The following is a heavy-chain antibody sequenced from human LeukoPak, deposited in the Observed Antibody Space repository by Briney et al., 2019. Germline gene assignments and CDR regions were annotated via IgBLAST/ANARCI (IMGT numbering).Heavy chain of an antibody. CDR2: IYTSGST. Sequence: SQTLSLTCTVSGGSISSGSYYWSWIRQPAGKGLEWIGRIYTSGSTNYNPSLKSRVTMSVDTSKNQFSLKLSSVTAADTAVYYCARHAVVPAAIDYYYYMDVWGKGTTVTVSS. CDR1: GGSISSGSYY. CDR3: ARHAVVPAAIDYYYYMDV. D-gene: IGHD2-2*01. V-gene: IGHV4-61*02. J-gene: IGHJ6*03.